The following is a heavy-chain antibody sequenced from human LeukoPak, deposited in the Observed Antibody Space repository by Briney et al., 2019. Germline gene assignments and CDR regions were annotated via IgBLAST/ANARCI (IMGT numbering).Heavy chain of an antibody. CDR2: MNPNSGNT. CDR3: VSQRHSSGPPPLSISIDY. D-gene: IGHD3-22*01. CDR1: GYTFTSYD. J-gene: IGHJ4*02. V-gene: IGHV1-8*01. Sequence: ASVKVSCKASGYTFTSYDINWVRQATGQGLEWMGWMNPNSGNTGYAQKFQGRVTMTRNTSISTAYMELSSLRSEDTAVYYCVSQRHSSGPPPLSISIDYWGQGTLVTVSS.